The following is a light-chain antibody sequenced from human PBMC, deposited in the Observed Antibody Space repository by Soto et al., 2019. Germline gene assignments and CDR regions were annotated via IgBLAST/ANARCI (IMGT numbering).Light chain of an antibody. J-gene: IGKJ2*01. CDR2: DAS. Sequence: EIVLTQSPATLYLSPGEGVTLSCRASQCVSSYLAWYQQKPGQAPRLLMYDASNRATGIPARFSGSGSGTDFTLTISSLEPEDFAIYYCQQGSSWPVTFGQGTKLEIK. CDR1: QCVSSY. V-gene: IGKV3-11*01. CDR3: QQGSSWPVT.